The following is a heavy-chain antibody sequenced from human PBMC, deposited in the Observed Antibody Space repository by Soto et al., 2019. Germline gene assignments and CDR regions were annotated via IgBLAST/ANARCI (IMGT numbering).Heavy chain of an antibody. Sequence: QVQLVESGGGVVQPGRSLRLSCAASGFTFSSYGMHWDRQAPGKGLVVVAGIWYDGSNKYYADSVKGRFTISRDNSKTTLYVQMNSSRAEGTVLYYCARGGVVADLDYWRQGTLVTVSS. V-gene: IGHV3-33*01. D-gene: IGHD2-15*01. CDR2: IWYDGSNK. CDR1: GFTFSSYG. J-gene: IGHJ4*02. CDR3: ARGGVVADLDY.